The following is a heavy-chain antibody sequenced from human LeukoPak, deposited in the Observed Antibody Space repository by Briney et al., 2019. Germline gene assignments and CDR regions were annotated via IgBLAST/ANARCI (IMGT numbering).Heavy chain of an antibody. Sequence: PGGSLRLSCAASGFTFSSYAMHWVRQAPGKGLEWVAVISYDGSNKYYADSVKGRFTISRDNSKNTLYLQMNSLRAEDTAVYYCARHAEYSSSSMSAFDIWGQGTMVTVSS. CDR2: ISYDGSNK. J-gene: IGHJ3*02. D-gene: IGHD6-6*01. CDR1: GFTFSSYA. CDR3: ARHAEYSSSSMSAFDI. V-gene: IGHV3-30-3*01.